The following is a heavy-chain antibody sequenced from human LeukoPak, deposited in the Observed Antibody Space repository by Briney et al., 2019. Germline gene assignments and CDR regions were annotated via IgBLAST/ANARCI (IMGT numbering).Heavy chain of an antibody. Sequence: GRSLRLSCAASGFTFSSYGMHWVRQAPGKGLEWVAVISYDGSNKYYADSVKGRFTISRDNSKNTLYLQMNSLRAEDTAVYDCASRGYCSSTSCSKHFEYWGQGTLVTVSS. CDR3: ASRGYCSSTSCSKHFEY. CDR2: ISYDGSNK. J-gene: IGHJ4*02. CDR1: GFTFSSYG. V-gene: IGHV3-30*03. D-gene: IGHD2-2*01.